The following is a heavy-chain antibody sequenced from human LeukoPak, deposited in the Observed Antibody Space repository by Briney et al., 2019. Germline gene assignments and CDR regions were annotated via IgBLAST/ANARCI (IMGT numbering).Heavy chain of an antibody. CDR3: ARVGRGLYSMDV. CDR1: GFXFSIHG. V-gene: IGHV3-48*02. D-gene: IGHD3-10*01. CDR2: IINSGGTI. Sequence: PGGSLRLSCAASGFXFSIHGINWVRQTPGKGREWVSYIINSGGTIYYADSVQGRFTISRDNAKNSLYLQMNSLRDEDTAVYYCARVGRGLYSMDVWGQGTTVTVSS. J-gene: IGHJ6*02.